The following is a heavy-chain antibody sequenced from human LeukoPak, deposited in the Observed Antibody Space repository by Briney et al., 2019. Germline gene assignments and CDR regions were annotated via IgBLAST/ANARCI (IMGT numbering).Heavy chain of an antibody. CDR2: IHSNSGGT. V-gene: IGHV1-2*02. CDR1: GYTFTEHY. D-gene: IGHD5-24*01. Sequence: ASVNVSCKASGYTFTEHYMHWVRQAPGQGLEWMGEIHSNSGGTRYAQRFQGRVTMTRDTSISTVYMELSSLTSDDSAVYYCARDPPSDPSVSFDYWGQGSLVTVSS. CDR3: ARDPPSDPSVSFDY. J-gene: IGHJ4*02.